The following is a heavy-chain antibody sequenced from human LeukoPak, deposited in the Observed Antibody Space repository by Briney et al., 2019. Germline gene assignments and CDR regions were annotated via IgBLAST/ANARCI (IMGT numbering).Heavy chain of an antibody. V-gene: IGHV1-18*01. CDR2: VSPYNGNT. CDR3: ARDRVTIWSGYQNFDY. J-gene: IGHJ4*02. D-gene: IGHD3-3*01. CDR1: GYTFTSYG. Sequence: ASVKVSCKASGYTFTSYGINWVRQAPGQGLEWMGWVSPYNGNTNYAQKLQGRVTMTTDTSTSTAYMERRSLRSDDTAVYYCARDRVTIWSGYQNFDYWGQGTLVTVSS.